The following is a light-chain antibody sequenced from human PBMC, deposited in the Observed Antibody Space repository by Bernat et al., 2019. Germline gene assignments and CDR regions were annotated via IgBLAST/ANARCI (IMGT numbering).Light chain of an antibody. J-gene: IGKJ2*03. CDR3: QQSDNWNS. V-gene: IGKV3D-15*01. Sequence: EIVLTQSPATLSLSPGERATLSCRASQSVSTNLVWYQQRPDQAPRLLIYGASTRATGIPDRFSGSGSGTDFTLTISSLEPEDVGTYFCQQSDNWNSFGQGTKVEIK. CDR1: QSVSTN. CDR2: GAS.